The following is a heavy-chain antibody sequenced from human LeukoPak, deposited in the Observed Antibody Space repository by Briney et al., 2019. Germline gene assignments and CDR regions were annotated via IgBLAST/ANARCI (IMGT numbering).Heavy chain of an antibody. Sequence: ASVKVSCKASGYIFTGYYMHWVRQAPGQGLEWMGWINPNSGGTNYAQKFEGRVTMTRDTSIRTAYMDLSSLTSDDTAVYYCARGSTGDYIEYWGQGTLVTVSS. J-gene: IGHJ4*02. CDR3: ARGSTGDYIEY. CDR2: INPNSGGT. D-gene: IGHD1-14*01. CDR1: GYIFTGYY. V-gene: IGHV1-2*02.